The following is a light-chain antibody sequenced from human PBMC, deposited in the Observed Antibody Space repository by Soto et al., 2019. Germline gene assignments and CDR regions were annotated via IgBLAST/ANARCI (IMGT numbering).Light chain of an antibody. CDR2: DDN. Sequence: QSVLTQPPSVSAAPGQEVTISCSGSSSNIGGNSVSRYQQLPGTAPKLLIYDDNKRPSGIPDRFSGSKSGTSATLGITGFQTGDEADYYCGSWDSSLSVYVVGTGTKV. CDR3: GSWDSSLSVYV. V-gene: IGLV1-51*01. J-gene: IGLJ1*01. CDR1: SSNIGGNS.